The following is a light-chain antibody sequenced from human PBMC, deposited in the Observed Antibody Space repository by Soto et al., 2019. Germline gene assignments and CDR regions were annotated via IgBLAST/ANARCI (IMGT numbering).Light chain of an antibody. CDR3: QVWDIMTDNYV. CDR1: NIGNKR. J-gene: IGLJ1*01. CDR2: YDS. V-gene: IGLV3-21*04. Sequence: SYELTQPPSVSVAPEKTATITCGGENIGNKRVHWYRQKTGQAHVLVISYDSDRPSGIPERFSGSNSGNTATLTIIRVEAGDEADYYCQVWDIMTDNYVFGTGTKVTVL.